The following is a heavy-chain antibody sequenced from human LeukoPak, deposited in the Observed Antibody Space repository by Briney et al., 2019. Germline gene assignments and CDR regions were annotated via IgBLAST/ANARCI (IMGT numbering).Heavy chain of an antibody. D-gene: IGHD3-10*01. CDR1: GFTFSSYG. V-gene: IGHV3-30*02. J-gene: IGHJ4*02. CDR3: AKGLDVYGSESYSFDY. Sequence: GGSLRLSCAASGFTFSSYGMHWVRQAPGKGLEWVAFIRYDGSNKYYADSVKGRFTISRDNSKNTLYLQMNSLRAEDTAVYYCAKGLDVYGSESYSFDYWGQGTLVTVSS. CDR2: IRYDGSNK.